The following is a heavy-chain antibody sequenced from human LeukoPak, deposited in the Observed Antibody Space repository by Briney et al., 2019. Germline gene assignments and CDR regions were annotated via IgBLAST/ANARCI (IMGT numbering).Heavy chain of an antibody. D-gene: IGHD2-2*02. Sequence: ASVKVSCKASGYTFTSYDINWVRQATGRGLEWMGWMNPNSGNTGYAQKFQGRVTMTRNTSISTAYMELSSLRSEDTAVYYCARGVGVVVPAAIEVYMDVWGKGTTVTVSS. V-gene: IGHV1-8*01. CDR3: ARGVGVVVPAAIEVYMDV. J-gene: IGHJ6*03. CDR1: GYTFTSYD. CDR2: MNPNSGNT.